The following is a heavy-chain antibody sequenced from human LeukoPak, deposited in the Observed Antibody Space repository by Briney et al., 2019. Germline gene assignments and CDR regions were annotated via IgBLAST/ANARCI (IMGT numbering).Heavy chain of an antibody. D-gene: IGHD3-10*01. CDR2: ISGSGGST. V-gene: IGHV3-23*01. CDR1: GFTFSSYA. CDR3: AKVMTRTMVRGVPPSDY. Sequence: PGGSLRLSCAAPGFTFSSYAMSWVRQAPGKGLEWVSAISGSGGSTYYADYVKGRFTISRDNSKNTLYLQMNSLRAEDTAVYYCAKVMTRTMVRGVPPSDYWGQGTLVTVSS. J-gene: IGHJ4*02.